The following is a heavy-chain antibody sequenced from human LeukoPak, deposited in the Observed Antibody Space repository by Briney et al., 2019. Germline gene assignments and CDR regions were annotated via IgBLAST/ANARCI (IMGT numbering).Heavy chain of an antibody. D-gene: IGHD6-19*01. CDR2: ISGSAGST. V-gene: IGHV3-23*01. Sequence: GGSLRLSCAASGFTFSSYAMSWVRQAPGKGLEWVSTISGSAGSTYYADSVKGRFTISRDNSKNTLCLRMNSLRAEDTAVYYCAKDRRSSSDWSPPFDYWGQGTLVTVSS. CDR1: GFTFSSYA. CDR3: AKDRRSSSDWSPPFDY. J-gene: IGHJ4*02.